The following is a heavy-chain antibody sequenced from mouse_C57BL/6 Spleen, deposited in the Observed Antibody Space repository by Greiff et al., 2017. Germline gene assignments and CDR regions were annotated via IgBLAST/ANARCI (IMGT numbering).Heavy chain of an antibody. CDR1: GFTFTSYW. J-gene: IGHJ3*01. D-gene: IGHD3-3*01. Sequence: QVQLQQPGAELVKPGASVKMSCKASGFTFTSYWITWVKQRPGQGLEWIGDIYPGSGSTNYNEKFKSKFTLTVDTSSSTFYMQLNSLTSEYSAVYYCARRGTEAWFAYWGQGTLVTVSA. CDR3: ARRGTEAWFAY. CDR2: IYPGSGST. V-gene: IGHV1-55*01.